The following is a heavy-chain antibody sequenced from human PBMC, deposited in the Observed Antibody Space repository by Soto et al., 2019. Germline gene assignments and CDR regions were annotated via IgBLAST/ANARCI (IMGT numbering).Heavy chain of an antibody. J-gene: IGHJ4*02. CDR2: ISASKGNT. Sequence: VASVKVSCKASGFTFTNYGITWVRQAPGQGLEWMGWISASKGNTNYAQKFQGRVTMTTDTSTSTAYMELRSLRSDDMAVYYCASRSGQLPYYFDYRGQGTQVTVSS. D-gene: IGHD6-6*01. CDR3: ASRSGQLPYYFDY. CDR1: GFTFTNYG. V-gene: IGHV1-18*03.